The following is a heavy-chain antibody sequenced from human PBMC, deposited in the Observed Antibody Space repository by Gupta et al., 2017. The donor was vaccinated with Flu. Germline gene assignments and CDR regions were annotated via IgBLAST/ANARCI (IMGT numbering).Heavy chain of an antibody. D-gene: IGHD6-13*01. CDR2: IIPIFGAA. CDR3: ARGAAAGTSRWFDP. Sequence: QAPGQGLEWMGGIIPIFGAANYAQKFQGRVTITADKSTSTAYMELSSLRSEDTAVYYCARGAAAGTSRWFDPWGQGTLVTVSS. J-gene: IGHJ5*02. V-gene: IGHV1-69*06.